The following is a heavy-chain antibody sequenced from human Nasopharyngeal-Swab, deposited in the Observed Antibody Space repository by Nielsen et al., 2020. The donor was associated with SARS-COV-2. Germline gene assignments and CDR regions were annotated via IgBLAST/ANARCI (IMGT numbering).Heavy chain of an antibody. CDR1: GFTFSDSA. V-gene: IGHV3-73*01. CDR3: TRCGGGCYSGIDY. CDR2: VRSKGNNYAT. D-gene: IGHD2-15*01. J-gene: IGHJ4*02. Sequence: GESLTISCAASGFTFSDSAIHWVRQASGKGLEWVGRVRSKGNNYATAYSASVKGRFIIFRDDPTNTAYLQMNSLKTEDTAMYYCTRCGGGCYSGIDYWGQGTLVTVSS.